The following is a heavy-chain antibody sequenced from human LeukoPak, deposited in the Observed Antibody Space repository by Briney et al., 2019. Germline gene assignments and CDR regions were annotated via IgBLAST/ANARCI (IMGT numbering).Heavy chain of an antibody. V-gene: IGHV1-69*05. CDR3: ARSLVPHIPYYYYYMDV. CDR2: IIPIFGTA. Sequence: GASVKVSCKASGGTFSSYAISWVRQAPGQGLEWMGGIIPIFGTANYAQKFQGRVTITTDESTSTAYMELSSLRSEDTAVYYCARSLVPHIPYYYYYMDVWGKGTTVTVSS. D-gene: IGHD2-2*01. CDR1: GGTFSSYA. J-gene: IGHJ6*03.